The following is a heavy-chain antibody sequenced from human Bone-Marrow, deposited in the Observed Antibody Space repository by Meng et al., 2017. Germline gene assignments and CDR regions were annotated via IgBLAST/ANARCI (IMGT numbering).Heavy chain of an antibody. CDR3: ARPRRGCTYSTCFSSYDY. CDR2: ISTKTGNP. CDR1: GYTFNTYA. Sequence: ASVKVSCKASGYTFNTYAMTWVRQAPGQGLEWMGWISTKTGNPTYAQGFTGRFVISLDTSVSTAYLQITSLTADDTAVYYCARPRRGCTYSTCFSSYDYWGQGTLVTVSS. J-gene: IGHJ4*02. V-gene: IGHV7-4-1*02. D-gene: IGHD2-15*01.